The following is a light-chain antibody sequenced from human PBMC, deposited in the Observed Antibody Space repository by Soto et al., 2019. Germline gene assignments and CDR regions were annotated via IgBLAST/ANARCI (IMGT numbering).Light chain of an antibody. Sequence: HSFLTQPPSGSGAPGQRVSISCTGSTSNIGAPYDVHWYQHLPGTAPKLLIYGDSNRPSGVPDRFSGSKSGTSASLAITRLQAEDEADYYCQSYDISLHNYVFGTGTKVTVL. CDR1: TSNIGAPYD. V-gene: IGLV1-40*01. CDR3: QSYDISLHNYV. J-gene: IGLJ1*01. CDR2: GDS.